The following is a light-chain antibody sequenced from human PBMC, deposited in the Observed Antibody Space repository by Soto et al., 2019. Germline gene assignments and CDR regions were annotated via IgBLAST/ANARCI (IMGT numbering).Light chain of an antibody. Sequence: SYELTQPPSVSVAPGKTARITCGGNNIGSKSVHWYQQKPGQAPVLVIYYDSDRPSGIPERFSGSNSGNTATLTISSVEAGDEADYYCQVWESYVVFGGGTKLTVL. CDR2: YDS. CDR1: NIGSKS. V-gene: IGLV3-21*01. CDR3: QVWESYVV. J-gene: IGLJ2*01.